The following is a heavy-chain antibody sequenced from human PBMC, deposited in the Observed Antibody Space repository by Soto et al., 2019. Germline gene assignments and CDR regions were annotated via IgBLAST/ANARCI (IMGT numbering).Heavy chain of an antibody. V-gene: IGHV3-53*04. CDR1: GFTVSSNY. Sequence: GGSLRLSCAASGFTVSSNYMSWVRQAPGKGLEWVSVIYSGGSTYYADSVKVRFTISRHNSKNTLYLQMNSLRAEDTAVYYCARGGDVDTAMVPHGMDVWGQGTTVTVSS. D-gene: IGHD5-18*01. J-gene: IGHJ6*02. CDR3: ARGGDVDTAMVPHGMDV. CDR2: IYSGGST.